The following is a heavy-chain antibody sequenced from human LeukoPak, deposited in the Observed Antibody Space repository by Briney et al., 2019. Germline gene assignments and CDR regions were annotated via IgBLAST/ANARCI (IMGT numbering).Heavy chain of an antibody. CDR1: GYTFTNHD. CDR2: MHSNSGNT. J-gene: IGHJ3*02. Sequence: ASVKVSCKASGYTFTNHDINWVRQASGQGLEWMGWMHSNSGNTGYAQKFQGRVSMTTNPSISTAYMELSSLRSEDTAIYYCARAVRDYYDSSGNYDAFDIWGQGTIVTVSS. CDR3: ARAVRDYYDSSGNYDAFDI. D-gene: IGHD3-22*01. V-gene: IGHV1-8*01.